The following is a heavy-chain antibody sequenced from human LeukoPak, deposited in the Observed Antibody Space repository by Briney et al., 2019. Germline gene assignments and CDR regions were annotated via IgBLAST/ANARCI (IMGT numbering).Heavy chain of an antibody. CDR1: GYTFTSYD. Sequence: ASVKVSCKASGYTFTSYDINWVRQATGQGLEWMGWISAYNGNTNYAQKLQGRVTMTTDTSTSTAYMELRSLRSDDTAVYYCARVAAAAIYYYYGMDVWGQGTTVTVSS. D-gene: IGHD6-13*01. J-gene: IGHJ6*02. CDR2: ISAYNGNT. V-gene: IGHV1-18*01. CDR3: ARVAAAAIYYYYGMDV.